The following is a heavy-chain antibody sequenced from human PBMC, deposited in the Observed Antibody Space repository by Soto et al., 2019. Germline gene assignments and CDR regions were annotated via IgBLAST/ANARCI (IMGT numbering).Heavy chain of an antibody. V-gene: IGHV3-53*02. CDR1: GFTVSNNF. Sequence: VQLVETGGALIQPGGSLRLSCAASGFTVSNNFMSWVRQAPGKALAWVSVIYTDGSPYYTDSVRGRFTISRDDSQNTVFLQMNNLRVEDTAVYYCTRGMVRGVSAFDICGQGTTVTVSS. D-gene: IGHD3-10*01. CDR3: TRGMVRGVSAFDI. CDR2: IYTDGSP. J-gene: IGHJ3*02.